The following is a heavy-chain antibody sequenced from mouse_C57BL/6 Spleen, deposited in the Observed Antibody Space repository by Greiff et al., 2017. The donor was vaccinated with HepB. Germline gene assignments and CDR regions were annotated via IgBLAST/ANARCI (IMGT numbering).Heavy chain of an antibody. CDR2: IDPSDSYT. V-gene: IGHV1-50*01. D-gene: IGHD1-1*01. Sequence: QVQLQHPGAELVKPGASVKLSCKASGYTFTSYWMQWVKQRPGQGLEWIGEIDPSDSYTNYNQKFKGKATLTVDTSSSTAYMQLSSLTSEDSAVYYCARSDYYGSRGYFDYWGQGTTLTVSS. J-gene: IGHJ2*01. CDR1: GYTFTSYW. CDR3: ARSDYYGSRGYFDY.